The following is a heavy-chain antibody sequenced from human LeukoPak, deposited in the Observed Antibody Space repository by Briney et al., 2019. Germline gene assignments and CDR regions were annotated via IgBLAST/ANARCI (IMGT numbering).Heavy chain of an antibody. CDR3: ARARGYSGYDLFDY. D-gene: IGHD5-12*01. CDR2: IYTSGST. Sequence: SETLSLTCTVSGGSLSSGSYYWSWIRQPAGKGLEWIGRIYTSGSTNYNPSLKSRVTISVDTSKNQFSLKLSSVTAADTAVYYCARARGYSGYDLFDYWGQGTLVTVSS. J-gene: IGHJ4*02. CDR1: GGSLSSGSYY. V-gene: IGHV4-61*02.